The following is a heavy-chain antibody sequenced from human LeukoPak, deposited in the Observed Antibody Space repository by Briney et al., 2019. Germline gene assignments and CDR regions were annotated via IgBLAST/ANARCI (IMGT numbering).Heavy chain of an antibody. D-gene: IGHD5-12*01. CDR3: ARVGFAGYVSYHHYYYMDV. Sequence: PGGSLRLSCAASGFTFSSYGMHWVRQAPGRGLEWVAFIRYDGSNKYYADSVKGRFTTSRDNSKNTLYLQMNSLRADDTAVYYCARVGFAGYVSYHHYYYMDVWGKGTTVTVSS. CDR2: IRYDGSNK. V-gene: IGHV3-30*02. CDR1: GFTFSSYG. J-gene: IGHJ6*03.